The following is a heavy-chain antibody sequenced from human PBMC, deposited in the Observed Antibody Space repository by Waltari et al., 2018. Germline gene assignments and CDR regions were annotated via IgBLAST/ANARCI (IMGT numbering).Heavy chain of an antibody. CDR3: ASRLWRGGLWYYIGLDV. CDR2: TYADGST. D-gene: IGHD3-3*01. V-gene: IGHV3-53*02. CDR1: GFTVSTNY. J-gene: IGHJ6*02. Sequence: EVLLVETGGGLIQPGGSLRLSCAVSGFTVSTNYMTWVRRAPGTGLECVSITYADGSTSYTGAVKGRFTTSRDNSKDTVYLQMTSLRVEDTAVYFCASRLWRGGLWYYIGLDVWGQGTTVTVSS.